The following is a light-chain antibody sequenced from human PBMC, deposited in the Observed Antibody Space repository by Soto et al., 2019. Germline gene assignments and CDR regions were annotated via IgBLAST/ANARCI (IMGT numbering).Light chain of an antibody. Sequence: EIVLTQSPDTLSLSPGEGVTLSCRASQTVTSDYLAWYQQKPGQPPRLLIYGASIGAAGLPDRFSGSGSGTEFTLTISRLEPEDFATYYCQHYNDFLLIFGPGTTVDIK. V-gene: IGKV3-20*01. J-gene: IGKJ3*01. CDR3: QHYNDFLLI. CDR2: GAS. CDR1: QTVTSDY.